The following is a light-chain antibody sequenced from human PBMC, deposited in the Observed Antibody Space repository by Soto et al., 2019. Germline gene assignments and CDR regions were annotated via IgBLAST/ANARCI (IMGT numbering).Light chain of an antibody. CDR1: QSVTSPF. CDR2: STS. J-gene: IGKJ1*01. V-gene: IGKV3-20*01. CDR3: QQYGSSPRT. Sequence: EIVWTQSPGTLSLSPEERATLSCRARQSVTSPFLAWYQQKPGQPPRLLIYSTSGRATGIPDRFSGSGSGTDFTLTISSLEPEDSAVYYCQQYGSSPRTFGQGTTVEV.